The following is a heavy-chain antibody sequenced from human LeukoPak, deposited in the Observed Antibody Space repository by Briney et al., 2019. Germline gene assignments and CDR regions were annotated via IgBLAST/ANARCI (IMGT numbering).Heavy chain of an antibody. Sequence: SETLSLTCTVSGGSISSSSYYWGWIRQPPGKGLEWIGSIYYSGSTYYNPSLKSRVTISVDTSKNQFSLKLSSVTAADTAVYYCARGLWFGELWLYYYGMDVWGQGTTVTVSS. CDR3: ARGLWFGELWLYYYGMDV. CDR1: GGSISSSSYY. D-gene: IGHD3-10*01. V-gene: IGHV4-39*07. J-gene: IGHJ6*02. CDR2: IYYSGST.